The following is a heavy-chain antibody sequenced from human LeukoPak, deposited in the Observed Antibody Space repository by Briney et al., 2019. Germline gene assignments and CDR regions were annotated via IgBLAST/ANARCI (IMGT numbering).Heavy chain of an antibody. D-gene: IGHD3-22*01. CDR3: ATSYYYDSSGYFVAFDI. J-gene: IGHJ3*02. Sequence: ASVKVSCKASGYTFTSYGISWVRQAPGQGLEWMGWISAYNGNTNYAQKLQGRVTMTTDTSTSTAYMELRSLRSEDTAVYYCATSYYYDSSGYFVAFDIWGQGTIVTVSS. CDR1: GYTFTSYG. V-gene: IGHV1-18*01. CDR2: ISAYNGNT.